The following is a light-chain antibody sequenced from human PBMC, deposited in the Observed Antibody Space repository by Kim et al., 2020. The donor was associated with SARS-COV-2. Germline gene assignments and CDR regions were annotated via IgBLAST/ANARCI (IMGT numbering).Light chain of an antibody. CDR3: HSRDSSDRYAL. Sequence: SSELTQDPAVSVAMGQTVRMTCQGDSLRSYYANWYQQKPGQAPLLVIQGKNNRPSGIPDRFSGSYSRNTASLTITGAQAEDEADYYCHSRDSSDRYALFGGGTQLTVL. CDR1: SLRSYY. V-gene: IGLV3-19*01. CDR2: GKN. J-gene: IGLJ2*01.